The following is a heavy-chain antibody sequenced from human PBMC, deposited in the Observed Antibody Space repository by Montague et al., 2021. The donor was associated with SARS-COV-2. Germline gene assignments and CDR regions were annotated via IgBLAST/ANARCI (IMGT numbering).Heavy chain of an antibody. CDR1: GLSISSGYY. CDR2: RYQNGAT. V-gene: IGHV4-38-2*02. CDR3: ARSGVGIFDFSYFDS. J-gene: IGHJ4*02. Sequence: SETPSLTCSVSGLSISSGYYWGWIRQTPGKGLEWIGSRYQNGATYYSPSLKRPVTILLDTSKNQFSLSLTSVTAADPAVYYCARSGVGIFDFSYFDSWGQGSLVIVSS. D-gene: IGHD3-3*01.